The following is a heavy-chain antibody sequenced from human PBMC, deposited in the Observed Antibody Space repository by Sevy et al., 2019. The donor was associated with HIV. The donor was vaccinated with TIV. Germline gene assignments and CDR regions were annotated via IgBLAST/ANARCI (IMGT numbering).Heavy chain of an antibody. D-gene: IGHD3-10*01. CDR1: GFAFDNYG. CDR3: ARKMGTKDSGSLYNTPDT. J-gene: IGHJ3*02. Sequence: GGSLRLSCAGSGFAFDNYGMYWVRQGPGKGLEWVSSINWNSGTKVYADSVKGRFTISRDNAKNSLYLQMDSLRPEDTALYYCARKMGTKDSGSLYNTPDTWGHGTMVTVSS. CDR2: INWNSGTK. V-gene: IGHV3-9*01.